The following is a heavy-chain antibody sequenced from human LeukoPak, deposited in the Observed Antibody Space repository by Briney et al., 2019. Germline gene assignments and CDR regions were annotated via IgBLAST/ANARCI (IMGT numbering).Heavy chain of an antibody. J-gene: IGHJ4*02. D-gene: IGHD6-19*01. CDR3: ARDPGGSGYSFDS. V-gene: IGHV3-30*03. CDR2: ISYDGSNK. CDR1: RFTFSSYD. Sequence: PGGSLRLSCAASRFTFSSYDMHWVRQAPGKGLGWVAAISYDGSNKYYADSVKGRFTISRDNSKNTLYLQMNSLRAEDTAIYYCARDPGGSGYSFDSWGQGTLVTVSS.